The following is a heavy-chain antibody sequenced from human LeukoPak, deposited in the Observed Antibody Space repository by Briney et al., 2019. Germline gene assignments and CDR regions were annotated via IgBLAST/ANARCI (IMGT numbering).Heavy chain of an antibody. CDR3: ATTCGGDCYPVFDY. Sequence: SVKVSFKASGGTFSIYAISWVRQAPGQGLEWMGGIIPIFGTANYAQKFQGRVTITADESTSTAYMELSSLRSEDTAVYYCATTCGGDCYPVFDYWGQGTLVTVSS. CDR1: GGTFSIYA. D-gene: IGHD2-21*02. V-gene: IGHV1-69*13. CDR2: IIPIFGTA. J-gene: IGHJ4*02.